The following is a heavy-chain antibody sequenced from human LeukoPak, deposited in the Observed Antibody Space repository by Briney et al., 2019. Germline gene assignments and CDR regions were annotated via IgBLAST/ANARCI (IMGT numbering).Heavy chain of an antibody. CDR1: GFTFSSSA. CDR2: VSGSGDTI. V-gene: IGHV3-23*01. J-gene: IGHJ4*02. D-gene: IGHD5-12*01. CDR3: AKSRSGYALFDY. Sequence: PGGSLRLSCTASGFTFSSSAMDWVRQAPGKGLEWVSAVSGSGDTIYYADSVKGRFTISRDNSKNTLYLQMVSLRAEDTALYYCAKSRSGYALFDYWGQGTLVTVSS.